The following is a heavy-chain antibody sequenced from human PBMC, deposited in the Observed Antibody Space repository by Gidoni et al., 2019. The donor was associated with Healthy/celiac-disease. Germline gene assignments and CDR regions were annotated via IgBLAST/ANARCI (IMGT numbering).Heavy chain of an antibody. CDR2: IYYSGRT. V-gene: IGHV4-31*03. Sequence: QVQLQASGPGLVKTSQTLSLTCTVPVGAISSGWYYWSWIRPHPGKCLEWIGYIYYSGRTYYNPSRKSRVTISVDTSKNQFSLKLSSVTAADTAVYYCARVSDSSGYYLFDYWGQGTLVTVSS. CDR1: VGAISSGWYY. D-gene: IGHD3-22*01. CDR3: ARVSDSSGYYLFDY. J-gene: IGHJ4*02.